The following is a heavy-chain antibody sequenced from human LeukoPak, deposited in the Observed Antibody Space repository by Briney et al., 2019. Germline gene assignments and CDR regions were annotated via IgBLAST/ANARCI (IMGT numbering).Heavy chain of an antibody. Sequence: GGSLRLSCAASGFTFSSYWMSWVRQAPGKGLEWVANIKQDGSEKYYVDSVKGRFTTSRDNAKNSLYLQMNSLRAEDTAVYYCARGGVNTFWSGYYGDAFDIWGQGTMVTVSS. V-gene: IGHV3-7*01. CDR2: IKQDGSEK. D-gene: IGHD3-3*01. CDR1: GFTFSSYW. CDR3: ARGGVNTFWSGYYGDAFDI. J-gene: IGHJ3*02.